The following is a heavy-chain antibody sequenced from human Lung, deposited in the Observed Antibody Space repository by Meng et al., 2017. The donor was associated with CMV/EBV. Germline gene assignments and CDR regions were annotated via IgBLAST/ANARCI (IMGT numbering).Heavy chain of an antibody. D-gene: IGHD6-6*01. CDR2: ISTSGSYR. J-gene: IGHJ3*02. CDR1: EITLSSYS. Sequence: LXCAASEITLSSYSMNWVRQAPGKRLEWVSSISTSGSYRYYADSAKGRFTISRDNAKNSLYLQMNSLRVEDTAVYYCALMAYSSSSSAFDIWGRGTMVTVSS. V-gene: IGHV3-21*01. CDR3: ALMAYSSSSSAFDI.